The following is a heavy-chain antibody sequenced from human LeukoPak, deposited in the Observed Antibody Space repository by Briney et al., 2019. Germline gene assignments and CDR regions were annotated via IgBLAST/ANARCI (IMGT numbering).Heavy chain of an antibody. CDR2: IYPGDSDT. Sequence: GESLRISCKGSGYSFTSYWIAWVRQMPGKGLEWMGIIYPGDSDTRYSPSFQGQVTISADKSISTAYLQWSSLKASDTAMYYCARQKRGYSYGIDYWGQGTLVTVSS. V-gene: IGHV5-51*01. CDR3: ARQKRGYSYGIDY. D-gene: IGHD5-18*01. CDR1: GYSFTSYW. J-gene: IGHJ4*02.